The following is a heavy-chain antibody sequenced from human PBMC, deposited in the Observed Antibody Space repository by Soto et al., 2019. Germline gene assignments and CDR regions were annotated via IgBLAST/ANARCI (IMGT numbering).Heavy chain of an antibody. CDR1: GDSVSSNSAT. J-gene: IGHJ1*01. CDR3: AKLPGRGVK. V-gene: IGHV6-1*01. Sequence: SQTLSLTCAISGDSVSSNSATLDWIRQSTSRGLEWLGRTYYRSKWSNDYALSVQSRITITPDTSKNQFSLQLSSVTPEATAGDYRAKLPGRGVKWGQGTLVTVSS. D-gene: IGHD2-21*01. CDR2: TYYRSKWSN.